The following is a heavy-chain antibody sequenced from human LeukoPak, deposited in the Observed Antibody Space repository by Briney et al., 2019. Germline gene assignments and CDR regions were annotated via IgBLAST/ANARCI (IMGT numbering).Heavy chain of an antibody. D-gene: IGHD5-12*01. V-gene: IGHV3-48*03. CDR1: GFTFSSYE. Sequence: PGGSLRLSCAASGFTFSSYEMNWVRQAPGKGLEWVSYISSSGSTIYYADSVKGRFTISRDNAKNSLYLQMNSLRAEDMALYYCAKGGYGHYYYMDVWGKGTTVTVSS. CDR2: ISSSGSTI. J-gene: IGHJ6*03. CDR3: AKGGYGHYYYMDV.